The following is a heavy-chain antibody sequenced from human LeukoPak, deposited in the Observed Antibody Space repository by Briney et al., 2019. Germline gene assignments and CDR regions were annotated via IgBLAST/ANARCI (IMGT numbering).Heavy chain of an antibody. CDR3: ARGMVRGLPYYFDY. D-gene: IGHD3-10*01. CDR1: GFTFSSYE. Sequence: PGGSLRLSCAASGFTFSSYEMNWVRQAPEKGLEWVSYISSSGSTIYYADSVKGRFTISRDNAKNSLYLQMNSLRAEDTAVYYCARGMVRGLPYYFDYWGQGTLVTVSS. V-gene: IGHV3-48*03. J-gene: IGHJ4*02. CDR2: ISSSGSTI.